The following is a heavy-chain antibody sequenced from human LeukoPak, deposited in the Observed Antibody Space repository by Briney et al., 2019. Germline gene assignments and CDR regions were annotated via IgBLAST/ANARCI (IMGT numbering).Heavy chain of an antibody. V-gene: IGHV3-7*01. D-gene: IGHD3-10*01. CDR3: ARSRGVSY. Sequence: PGGSLRLSCAASGFIFSDYWMTWVRQAPGKGLEWVANIKEDGSEKNYVDSVKGRFTISRDNAKNSLYMKMNSLRAEDTAVYYCARSRGVSYWGQGTLVTVSS. J-gene: IGHJ4*02. CDR1: GFIFSDYW. CDR2: IKEDGSEK.